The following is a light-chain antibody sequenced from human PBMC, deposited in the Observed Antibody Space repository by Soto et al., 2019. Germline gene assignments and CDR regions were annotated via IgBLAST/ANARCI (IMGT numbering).Light chain of an antibody. Sequence: EIVMTQSPATLSVSPGERATLSCRASQSVSSNLAWYQQKPGQAPRLLIYGASTRATGIPAMFSGSGSGTEFTLTISSLQSEDFAVYYCQQYNNLPLYTFGQGTKLEIK. CDR2: GAS. J-gene: IGKJ2*01. V-gene: IGKV3-15*01. CDR3: QQYNNLPLYT. CDR1: QSVSSN.